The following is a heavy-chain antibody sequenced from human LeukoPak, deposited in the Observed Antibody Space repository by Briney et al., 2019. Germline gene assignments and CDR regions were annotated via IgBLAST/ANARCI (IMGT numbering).Heavy chain of an antibody. CDR1: GFTFSSYA. CDR2: ISGSGGST. CDR3: ARDRSGYSYVYWYFDL. J-gene: IGHJ2*01. Sequence: GGSLRLSCAASGFTFSSYAMSWVRQAPGKGLEWVSAISGSGGSTYYADSVKGRFTISRDNAKNSLYLQMNSLRAEDTAVYYCARDRSGYSYVYWYFDLWGRGTLVTVSS. V-gene: IGHV3-23*01. D-gene: IGHD5-18*01.